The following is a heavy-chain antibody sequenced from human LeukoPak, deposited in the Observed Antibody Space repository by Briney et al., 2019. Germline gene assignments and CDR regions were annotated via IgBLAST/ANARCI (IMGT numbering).Heavy chain of an antibody. D-gene: IGHD4-17*01. CDR2: ISSGSSAI. CDR1: GFTFTTYS. Sequence: GGSLRLACEASGFTFTTYSMTWVRQAPGKGLEWVSIISSGSSAIFSADALKGRFTISRDDAKNLLYLDMNSLRAEDTAVYYCARGHTAVTRHFDFWGQGTLVTVSS. V-gene: IGHV3-21*01. J-gene: IGHJ4*02. CDR3: ARGHTAVTRHFDF.